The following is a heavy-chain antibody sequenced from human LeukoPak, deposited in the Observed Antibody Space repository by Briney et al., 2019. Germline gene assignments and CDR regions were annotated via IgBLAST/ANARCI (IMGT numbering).Heavy chain of an antibody. CDR3: ARRPGEYGGNDFDY. V-gene: IGHV4-39*01. D-gene: IGHD4/OR15-4a*01. J-gene: IGHJ4*02. CDR1: GGSISSGGYY. Sequence: PSQTLSLTCTVSGGSISSGGYYWGWIRQPPGKGLEWIGSTYYTGSTHYNPSLKSRVTISVDTSKNQFSLKLSSVTAADTAVYYCARRPGEYGGNDFDYWGQGTLVTVSS. CDR2: TYYTGST.